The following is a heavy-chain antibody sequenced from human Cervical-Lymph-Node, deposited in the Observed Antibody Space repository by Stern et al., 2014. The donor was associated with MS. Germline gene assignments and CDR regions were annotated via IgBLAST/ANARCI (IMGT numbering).Heavy chain of an antibody. V-gene: IGHV3-30*18. CDR3: AKDRKTYYYGSGSYYNSYYFDY. J-gene: IGHJ4*02. Sequence: VQLVESGGGVVQPGRSLRLSCVASGFTFTTYGMHWVRQAPGKGLEWVAGILYDGSQKCYADSVKGRFAISRDNSKNTLYLQMSSLRAEDTAVYYCAKDRKTYYYGSGSYYNSYYFDYWGQGTLVTVSS. D-gene: IGHD3-10*01. CDR2: ILYDGSQK. CDR1: GFTFTTYG.